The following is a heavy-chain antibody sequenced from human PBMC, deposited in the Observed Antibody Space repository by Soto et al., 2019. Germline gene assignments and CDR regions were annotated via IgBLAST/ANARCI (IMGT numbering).Heavy chain of an antibody. J-gene: IGHJ4*02. V-gene: IGHV3-49*03. CDR3: TRDLTITMVRGVPDY. Sequence: GGSLRLSCTASGFTFGDYAMSWFRQAPGKGLEWVGSIRSKAYGGTTEYAASVKGRFTISRDDSKSIAYLQMNSLKTEDTAVYYCTRDLTITMVRGVPDYWGQGTLVTVSS. D-gene: IGHD3-10*01. CDR1: GFTFGDYA. CDR2: IRSKAYGGTT.